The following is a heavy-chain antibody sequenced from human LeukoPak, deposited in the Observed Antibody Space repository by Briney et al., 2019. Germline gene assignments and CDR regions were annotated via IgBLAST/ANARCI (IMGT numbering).Heavy chain of an antibody. D-gene: IGHD6-13*01. CDR2: ISSSSYTI. CDR3: TTDQEQQLIFDY. V-gene: IGHV3-48*01. J-gene: IGHJ4*02. Sequence: GGSLRLSCAASGVTFSIYNMNWVRQAPGKGLECVSYISSSSYTIYYADSVKGRFTISRDNAKNSLYLQMNILKTEDTAVYYCTTDQEQQLIFDYWGQGTLVTVSS. CDR1: GVTFSIYN.